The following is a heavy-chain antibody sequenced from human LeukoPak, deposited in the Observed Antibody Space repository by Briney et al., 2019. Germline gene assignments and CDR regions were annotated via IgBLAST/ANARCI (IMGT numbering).Heavy chain of an antibody. Sequence: SSATLSLTCTVSGGSISSYYWSWIRQPPGKGLEWIGYIYYSGSTNYNPSLKSRVTISVDTSKNQFSLKLSSVTAADTAVYYCASRTMVRGVNAFDIWGQGTMVTVSS. V-gene: IGHV4-59*01. D-gene: IGHD3-10*01. CDR3: ASRTMVRGVNAFDI. CDR2: IYYSGST. J-gene: IGHJ3*02. CDR1: GGSISSYY.